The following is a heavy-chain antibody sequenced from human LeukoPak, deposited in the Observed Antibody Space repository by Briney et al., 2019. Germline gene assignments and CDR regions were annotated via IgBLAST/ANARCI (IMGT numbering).Heavy chain of an antibody. CDR3: ARESTRYYYGSGSYSSH. J-gene: IGHJ4*02. V-gene: IGHV1-18*01. Sequence: ASVKVSGKASGYTFTSYGISWVRQSPGQGLEWMGWISAYNGNTNYAQKLQGRVTMTTDTSTSTAYMELRSLRSDDTAVYYCARESTRYYYGSGSYSSHWGQGTLVTVSS. CDR1: GYTFTSYG. CDR2: ISAYNGNT. D-gene: IGHD3-10*01.